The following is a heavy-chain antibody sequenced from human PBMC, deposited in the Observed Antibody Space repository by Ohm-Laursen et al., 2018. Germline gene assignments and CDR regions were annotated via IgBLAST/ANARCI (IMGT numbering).Heavy chain of an antibody. D-gene: IGHD3-9*01. J-gene: IGHJ4*02. CDR1: GYTFTAYY. Sequence: ASVKVSCKASGYTFTAYYIHWVRQAPGQGLEWLGWINPSGGGTNYAQKFQGRVTMTRDTSISTAYMELSRLRSDDTAVYYCAMTYYDILTGYSLWGQGTLVTVSS. CDR2: INPSGGGT. V-gene: IGHV1-2*02. CDR3: AMTYYDILTGYSL.